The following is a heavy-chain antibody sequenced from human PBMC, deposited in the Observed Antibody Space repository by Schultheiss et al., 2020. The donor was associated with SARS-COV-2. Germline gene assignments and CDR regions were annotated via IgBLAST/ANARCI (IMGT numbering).Heavy chain of an antibody. J-gene: IGHJ1*01. D-gene: IGHD6-6*01. Sequence: SETLSLTCAVYGGSFSGYYWSWIRQHPGKGLEWIGYIYYSGSTYYNPSLKSRVTISVDTSKNQFSLKLSSVTAADTAVYYCTGGEYISSSGFWGQGTLVTVSS. CDR2: IYYSGST. V-gene: IGHV4-34*01. CDR3: TGGEYISSSGF. CDR1: GGSFSGYY.